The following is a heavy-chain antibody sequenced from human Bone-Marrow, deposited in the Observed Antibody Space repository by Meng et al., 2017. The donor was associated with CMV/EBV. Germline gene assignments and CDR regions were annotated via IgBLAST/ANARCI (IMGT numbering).Heavy chain of an antibody. D-gene: IGHD1-26*01. J-gene: IGHJ4*02. Sequence: SETLSLTCAVYGGSFSDYYWTWIRQPPGKGLEWIGEISHSGSANYNPSLKSRITISVDTSKNQLSLNLNSVTAADTAVYYCARGIVFGGNYADSWGQGTRVTVSS. CDR3: ARGIVFGGNYADS. CDR2: ISHSGSA. V-gene: IGHV4-34*01. CDR1: GGSFSDYY.